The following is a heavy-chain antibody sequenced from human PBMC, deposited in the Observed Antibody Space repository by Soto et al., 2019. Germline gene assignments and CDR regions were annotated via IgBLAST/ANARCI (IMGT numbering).Heavy chain of an antibody. CDR1: GGSISSGGYY. CDR2: IYYSGNT. J-gene: IGHJ4*02. Sequence: SETLSLTCSVSGGSISSGGYYWSWIRQHPGKGLEWIGYIYYSGNTYYNPSLKSRVTISVDTSKNQFSLNLSSVTAADTAVYYCARERSHLFDSWGQGTLVTVSS. CDR3: ARERSHLFDS. V-gene: IGHV4-31*03.